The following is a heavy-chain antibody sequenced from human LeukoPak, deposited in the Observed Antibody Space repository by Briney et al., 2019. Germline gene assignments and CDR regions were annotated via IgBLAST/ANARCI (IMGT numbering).Heavy chain of an antibody. CDR1: GPSISSYY. CDR3: ARTHNYVWGSYRYRGSAFDI. CDR2: IYFSGST. D-gene: IGHD3-16*02. Sequence: SSDTLSLTCTVSGPSISSYYCSWIRQPPGKGLEWIGYIYFSGSTNSKSSLKSRATISVDTSKNQFSLKLSSVTAADTAVYYCARTHNYVWGSYRYRGSAFDIWGQGTMVTVSS. V-gene: IGHV4-59*07. J-gene: IGHJ3*02.